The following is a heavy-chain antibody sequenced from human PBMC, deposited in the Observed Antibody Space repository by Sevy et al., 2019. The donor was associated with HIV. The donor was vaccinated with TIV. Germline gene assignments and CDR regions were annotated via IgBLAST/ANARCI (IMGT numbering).Heavy chain of an antibody. J-gene: IGHJ4*02. Sequence: GGSLRLSCEASGFSFSDYTMTWVRQAPGKGLEWVSSMSSSITYTYYADSLKGRFTISRDNSKNMVYLQMNSLRVEDTAIYYCARDRGEILRSAFKSWGQGTLVTVSS. V-gene: IGHV3-21*01. CDR3: ARDRGEILRSAFKS. CDR2: MSSSITYT. D-gene: IGHD3-10*01. CDR1: GFSFSDYT.